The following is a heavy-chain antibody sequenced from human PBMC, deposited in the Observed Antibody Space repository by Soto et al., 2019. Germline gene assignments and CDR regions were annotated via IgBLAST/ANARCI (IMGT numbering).Heavy chain of an antibody. J-gene: IGHJ6*03. D-gene: IGHD2-15*01. CDR1: GGSISSYY. V-gene: IGHV4-59*01. CDR3: ARIIAEYCSGGSCVIRNYYYYMDV. Sequence: SETLSLTCTVSGGSISSYYWSWIRQPPGKGLEWIGYIYYSGSTNYNPSLKSRVTISVDTSKNQFSLKLSSVTAADTAVYYCARIIAEYCSGGSCVIRNYYYYMDVWGKGTTVTVSS. CDR2: IYYSGST.